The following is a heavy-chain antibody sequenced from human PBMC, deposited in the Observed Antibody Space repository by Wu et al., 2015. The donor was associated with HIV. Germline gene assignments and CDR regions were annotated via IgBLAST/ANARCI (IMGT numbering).Heavy chain of an antibody. CDR3: ARAGYGGNTGGFDY. V-gene: IGHV1-8*03. CDR1: GYTFTSYD. J-gene: IGHJ4*02. CDR2: MNPNSGNT. D-gene: IGHD4-23*01. Sequence: QVQLVQSGTEVKKPGASVKVSCKASGYTFTSYDINWVRQATGQGLEWMGWMNPNSGNTGYAQKFQGRVTITRNTARSTVYMELSSLRYEDTAVYYCARAGYGGNTGGFDYWGQGVLVTVSS.